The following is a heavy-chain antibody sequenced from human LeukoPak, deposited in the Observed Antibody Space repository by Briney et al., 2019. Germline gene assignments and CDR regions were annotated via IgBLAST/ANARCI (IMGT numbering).Heavy chain of an antibody. CDR3: ARLGAYCGGDCYSGDYFDH. CDR2: INHSGST. J-gene: IGHJ4*02. Sequence: SETLSLTCAVYGGSFSGYYWSWIRQPPGKGLEWIGEINHSGSTNYNPSLKSRVTISVDTSKNQFSLKLSSVTAADTAVYYCARLGAYCGGDCYSGDYFDHWGQGTLVTVSS. D-gene: IGHD2-21*02. CDR1: GGSFSGYY. V-gene: IGHV4-34*01.